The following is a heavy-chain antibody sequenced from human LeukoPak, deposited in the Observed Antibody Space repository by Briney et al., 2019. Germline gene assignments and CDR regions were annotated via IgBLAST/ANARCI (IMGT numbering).Heavy chain of an antibody. Sequence: PGGSLRLSCAASGFTFSNYAMSWVRQAPGKGLEWVSAVSGSGSSTYYADSVKGRFTISRDNSKNTVFLQMNSLRAEDTAVYYCAKDRGLIVATILGYWGQGTLVTVSS. CDR1: GFTFSNYA. CDR3: AKDRGLIVATILGY. J-gene: IGHJ4*02. CDR2: VSGSGSST. V-gene: IGHV3-23*01. D-gene: IGHD5-12*01.